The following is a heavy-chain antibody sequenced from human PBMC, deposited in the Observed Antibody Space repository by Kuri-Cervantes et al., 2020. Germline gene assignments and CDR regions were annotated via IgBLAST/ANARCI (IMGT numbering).Heavy chain of an antibody. V-gene: IGHV3-23*01. CDR3: ARDRSRWLASFDY. CDR1: GFTFSSYA. CDR2: ISGSGGRT. Sequence: GGSLRPSCAASGFTFSSYAMSWVRQAPGKGLEWVSAISGSGGRTYYADSVKGRFTISRDNSKNTLYLQMNSLRAEDTAVYYCARDRSRWLASFDYWGQGTLVTVSS. J-gene: IGHJ4*02. D-gene: IGHD6-19*01.